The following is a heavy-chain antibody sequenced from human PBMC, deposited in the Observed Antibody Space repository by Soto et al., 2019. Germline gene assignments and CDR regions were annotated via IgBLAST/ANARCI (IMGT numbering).Heavy chain of an antibody. D-gene: IGHD6-6*01. J-gene: IGHJ6*03. CDR2: IYYSGST. Sequence: SETLSLTCTVSGGSISSYYWSWIRQPPGKGLEWIGYIYYSGSTNYNPSLKSRVTISVDTSKNQFSLKLSSVTAADTAVYYCARIEYSSSSAYYYYMDVWCKGTTVT. CDR1: GGSISSYY. V-gene: IGHV4-59*01. CDR3: ARIEYSSSSAYYYYMDV.